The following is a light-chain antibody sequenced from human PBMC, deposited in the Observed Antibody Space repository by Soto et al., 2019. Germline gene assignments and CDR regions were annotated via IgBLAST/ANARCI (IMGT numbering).Light chain of an antibody. Sequence: EIVITQSTATLSVSPGERVTLSWRASQSLSSNLALYQQKPGQAPRLLIYGASTRATGVPARFSGGGSGTDFTLTISRLEPEDFAVYYCQQYGSSGTFGQGTKVDIK. CDR1: QSLSSN. J-gene: IGKJ1*01. CDR2: GAS. CDR3: QQYGSSGT. V-gene: IGKV3D-15*01.